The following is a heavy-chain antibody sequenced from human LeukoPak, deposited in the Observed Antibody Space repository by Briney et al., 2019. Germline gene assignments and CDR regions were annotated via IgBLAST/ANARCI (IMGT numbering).Heavy chain of an antibody. V-gene: IGHV3-23*01. CDR1: GFTFSDYY. CDR3: AKDNFRTITMVRGVLDY. J-gene: IGHJ4*02. Sequence: SGGSVRLSCAASGFTFSDYYMSWIRQAPGKGLEWVSAISGSGGSTYYADSVKGRFTISRDNSKNTLYLQMNSLRAEDTAVYYCAKDNFRTITMVRGVLDYWGQGTLVTVSS. D-gene: IGHD3-10*01. CDR2: ISGSGGST.